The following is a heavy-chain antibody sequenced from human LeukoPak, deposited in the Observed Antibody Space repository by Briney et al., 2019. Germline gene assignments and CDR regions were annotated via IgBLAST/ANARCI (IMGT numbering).Heavy chain of an antibody. Sequence: GASLKISCQGSGSFFTRYWIGWVRPLPGKGLEWMGIIYPGDSDARYSPSFQGQVTISADKSISTAYLQWSSLKASDTAMYYCARGPGYFDYWGQGTLVTVSS. J-gene: IGHJ4*02. V-gene: IGHV5-51*01. CDR3: ARGPGYFDY. CDR2: IYPGDSDA. CDR1: GSFFTRYW.